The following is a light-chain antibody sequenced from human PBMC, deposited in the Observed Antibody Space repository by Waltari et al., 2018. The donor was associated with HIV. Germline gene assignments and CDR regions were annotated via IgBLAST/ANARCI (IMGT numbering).Light chain of an antibody. CDR1: QSVLFSSNNKNY. CDR2: WAS. Sequence: DIVLTQSPDSLAVSLGERATINCKSSQSVLFSSNNKNYVAWYQQKAGQAPKLLYSWASTRESGVPDRFSGSGSGTDFTLTISSLQAEDVAIYYCHQYYTTPRTFGQGTKVEIK. CDR3: HQYYTTPRT. J-gene: IGKJ1*01. V-gene: IGKV4-1*01.